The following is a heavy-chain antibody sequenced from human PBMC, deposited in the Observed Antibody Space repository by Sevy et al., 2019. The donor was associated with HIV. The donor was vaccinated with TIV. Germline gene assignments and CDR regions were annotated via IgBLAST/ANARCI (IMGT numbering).Heavy chain of an antibody. J-gene: IGHJ4*02. Sequence: GGSLRLSCAASGFTVSSNYMSWVRQAPGKGLEWVSVIFSGGATYYADSVKGRFTIPRDTSKNTLYLQMNGLRAEDTAVYFCARDRSGFGCFDSWGQGTLVTVSS. V-gene: IGHV3-53*01. CDR2: IFSGGAT. CDR1: GFTVSSNY. D-gene: IGHD6-25*01. CDR3: ARDRSGFGCFDS.